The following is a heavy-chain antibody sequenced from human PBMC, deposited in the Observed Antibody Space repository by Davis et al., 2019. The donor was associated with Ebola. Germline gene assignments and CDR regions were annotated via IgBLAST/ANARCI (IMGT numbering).Heavy chain of an antibody. D-gene: IGHD5-18*01. Sequence: SETLSLTCAVYGGSFSGYYWSWIRQHPGKGLEWIGYIYYSGSTYYTPSLKSRVTISLDTSKNQFSLKLSSVTAADTAVYYCARDGYSYGYYYYGMDVWGKGTTVTVSS. CDR2: IYYSGST. CDR3: ARDGYSYGYYYYGMDV. V-gene: IGHV4-59*01. J-gene: IGHJ6*04. CDR1: GGSFSGYY.